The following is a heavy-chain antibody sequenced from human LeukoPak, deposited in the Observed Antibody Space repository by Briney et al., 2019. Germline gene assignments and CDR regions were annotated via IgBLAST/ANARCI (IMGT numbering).Heavy chain of an antibody. CDR2: IYYSGST. D-gene: IGHD1-26*01. J-gene: IGHJ6*02. V-gene: IGHV4-59*01. Sequence: SETLSLTCTVSGGSISNYYWSWIRQPPGKGLEWIGYIYYSGSTNYNPTLKSRVTISVDTSKNQFSLKLSSVTAADTAVYYCARVGGTNYYYYGMDVWGQGTTVTVSS. CDR3: ARVGGTNYYYYGMDV. CDR1: GGSISNYY.